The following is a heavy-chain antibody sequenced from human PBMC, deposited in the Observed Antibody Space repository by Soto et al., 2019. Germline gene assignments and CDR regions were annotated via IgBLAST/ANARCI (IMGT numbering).Heavy chain of an antibody. CDR3: ARGGYDSDAFDI. Sequence: SVKVSCKASGGTFSSYTISWVRQAPGQGLEWMGRIIPILGMANYAQKFQGRVTITADKSTSTAYMELSSLRSEDTAVYYCARGGYDSDAFDIWGQGTMVTVSS. J-gene: IGHJ3*02. D-gene: IGHD5-12*01. CDR1: GGTFSSYT. CDR2: IIPILGMA. V-gene: IGHV1-69*02.